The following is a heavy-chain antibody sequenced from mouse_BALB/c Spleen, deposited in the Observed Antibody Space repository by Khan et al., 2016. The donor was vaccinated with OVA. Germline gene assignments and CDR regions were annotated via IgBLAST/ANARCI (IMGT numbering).Heavy chain of an antibody. Sequence: EVQLQQSGTVLARPGASVKMSCKASGYSFTNYWMHWIKQRPGQVLEWVGAIYPGNSDTRYNQKFKDKAKLTAVTSASTAYMELSSLTSEDSAVYFSTRSYDSYYFDYWGQGTTLTVSS. D-gene: IGHD2-4*01. CDR1: GYSFTNYW. J-gene: IGHJ2*01. CDR3: TRSYDSYYFDY. V-gene: IGHV1-5*01. CDR2: IYPGNSDT.